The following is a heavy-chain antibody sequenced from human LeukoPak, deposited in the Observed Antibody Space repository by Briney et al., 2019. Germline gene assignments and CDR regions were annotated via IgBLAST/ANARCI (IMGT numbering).Heavy chain of an antibody. V-gene: IGHV3-23*01. D-gene: IGHD3-22*01. Sequence: GGSLRLSCAASGFTFSSYGMSWVRQAPGKGLEWVSAISGSGGSTYYADSVKGRFTISRDNSKNTLYLQMNSLRAEDTAVYYCAKTDTLYYYDSSGIDYWGQGTLVTVSS. CDR2: ISGSGGST. CDR3: AKTDTLYYYDSSGIDY. CDR1: GFTFSSYG. J-gene: IGHJ4*02.